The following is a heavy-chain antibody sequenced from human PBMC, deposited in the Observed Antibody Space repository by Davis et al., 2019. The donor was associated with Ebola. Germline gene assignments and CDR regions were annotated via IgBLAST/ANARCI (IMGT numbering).Heavy chain of an antibody. CDR1: GGSISSYY. V-gene: IGHV4-59*01. J-gene: IGHJ5*01. Sequence: MPSETLSLTCTVSGGSISSYYWSWIRQPPGKGLEWTGYIYYSGSTNYNPSLKSRVTISVDTSKNQFSLKLSSVTAADTAVYYCARVVTRGWFEYWGQGTLVTVSS. CDR2: IYYSGST. CDR3: ARVVTRGWFEY.